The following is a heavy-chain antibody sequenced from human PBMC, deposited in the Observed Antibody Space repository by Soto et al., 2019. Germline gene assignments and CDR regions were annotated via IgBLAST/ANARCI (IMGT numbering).Heavy chain of an antibody. J-gene: IGHJ4*02. CDR3: ATTTSGEQTPPFHY. CDR2: ISYDGGNK. Sequence: GGSLRLSCAASGLTFSIYGMHWVRQAPGKGLEWVAVISYDGGNKYYADSVKGRFTISRDNSKNTLYLQMNSLRVEDTAVFYCATTTSGEQTPPFHYWGQGTLVTVSS. V-gene: IGHV3-30*03. CDR1: GLTFSIYG. D-gene: IGHD3-10*01.